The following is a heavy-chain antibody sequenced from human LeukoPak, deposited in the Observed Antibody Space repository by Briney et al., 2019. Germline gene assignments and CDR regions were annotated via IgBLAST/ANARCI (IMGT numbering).Heavy chain of an antibody. J-gene: IGHJ4*02. Sequence: GESLKISCKDSGNSFASSWIGWVRQMPGKGLDWMGIIYPGDSDSRYSPSFQGQVTISADKSISTAYLQWSSLKASDTAMYYCARNLRVAGTIGPDYWGQGTLVTVSS. CDR2: IYPGDSDS. V-gene: IGHV5-51*01. CDR3: ARNLRVAGTIGPDY. CDR1: GNSFASSW. D-gene: IGHD6-19*01.